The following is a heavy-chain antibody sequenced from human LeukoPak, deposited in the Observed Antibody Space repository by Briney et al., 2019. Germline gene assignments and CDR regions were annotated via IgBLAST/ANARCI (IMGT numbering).Heavy chain of an antibody. Sequence: GASVKVFCKASGYTFTSYGISWVRQAPGQGLEWMGWISAYNGNTNYAQKLQGRVTMTTDTSTSTAYMELRSLRSDDTAVYYCARSSSGDPYYYYGMDVWGQGTTVTVSS. D-gene: IGHD2-15*01. CDR1: GYTFTSYG. J-gene: IGHJ6*02. CDR2: ISAYNGNT. CDR3: ARSSSGDPYYYYGMDV. V-gene: IGHV1-18*01.